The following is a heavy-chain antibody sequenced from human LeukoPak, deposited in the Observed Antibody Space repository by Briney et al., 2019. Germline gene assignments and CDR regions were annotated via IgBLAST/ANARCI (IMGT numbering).Heavy chain of an antibody. D-gene: IGHD3-22*01. J-gene: IGHJ4*02. CDR3: ARYYDSSGYYRYFDY. CDR2: IYYSGST. V-gene: IGHV4-31*03. Sequence: SETLSLTCTVSGGSISSGGYYWSWIRQHPGKGLEWIGYIYYSGSTYYNPSLKSRVIISVDTSKNQFSLKLSSVTAADTAVYYCARYYDSSGYYRYFDYWGQGTLVTVSS. CDR1: GGSISSGGYY.